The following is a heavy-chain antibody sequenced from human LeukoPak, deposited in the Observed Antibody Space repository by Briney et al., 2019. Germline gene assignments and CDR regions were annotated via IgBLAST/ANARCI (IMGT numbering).Heavy chain of an antibody. J-gene: IGHJ4*02. CDR3: ARQASCSSTNCYPFDY. CDR2: ISYSGST. V-gene: IGHV4-59*08. CDR1: GGSISSDY. Sequence: SETLSLTCTVSGGSISSDYWSWIRQSPGKGLEWIGWISYSGSTNYNPSLKTRVTISVDTSKNQFSLKLSSVTAADTAVYYCARQASCSSTNCYPFDYWGQGTLVTVSS. D-gene: IGHD2-2*01.